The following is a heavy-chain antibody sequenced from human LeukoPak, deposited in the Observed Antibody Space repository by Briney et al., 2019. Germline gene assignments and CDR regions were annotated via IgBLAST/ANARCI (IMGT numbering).Heavy chain of an antibody. V-gene: IGHV3-7*01. Sequence: GGSLRLSCAASGFTFSSYWMGWVRQAPGKGLEWVANIKQDGSEKYYVDSVEGRFTISRDNARNSLYLQMNSLRAEDTAIYYCAKSRFRGVYYGMDVWGQGTTVTVSS. CDR2: IKQDGSEK. CDR3: AKSRFRGVYYGMDV. J-gene: IGHJ6*02. D-gene: IGHD3-10*01. CDR1: GFTFSSYW.